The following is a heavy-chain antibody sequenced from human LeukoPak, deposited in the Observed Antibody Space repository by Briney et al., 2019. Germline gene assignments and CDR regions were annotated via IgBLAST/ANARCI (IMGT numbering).Heavy chain of an antibody. Sequence: GGSLRLSCVASGLTFSTDWMSWVRQAPGKGLEWVANIKQDGSERYYVDSVKGRFTISRDNAKNSLYLQMNSLRAEDTAVYYCATYCSGGSCQLDYWGQGTLVTVSS. J-gene: IGHJ4*02. D-gene: IGHD2-15*01. CDR1: GLTFSTDW. CDR2: IKQDGSER. CDR3: ATYCSGGSCQLDY. V-gene: IGHV3-7*01.